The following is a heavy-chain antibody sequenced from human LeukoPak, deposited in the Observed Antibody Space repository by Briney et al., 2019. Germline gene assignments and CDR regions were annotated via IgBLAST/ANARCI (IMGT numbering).Heavy chain of an antibody. CDR1: GYTFTGYY. Sequence: ASVKVSCKASGYTFTGYYMHWVRQAPGQGLEWMGWINPNSGGTNYAQKFQGRVTMTRDTSISTAYMELSRLRSDDTAVYYCARDSPGIAAADTSLGYWGQGTLVTVSS. CDR3: ARDSPGIAAADTSLGY. CDR2: INPNSGGT. J-gene: IGHJ4*02. D-gene: IGHD6-13*01. V-gene: IGHV1-2*02.